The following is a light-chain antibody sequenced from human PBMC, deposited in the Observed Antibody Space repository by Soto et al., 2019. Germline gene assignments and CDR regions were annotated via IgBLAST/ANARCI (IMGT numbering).Light chain of an antibody. J-gene: IGLJ7*01. CDR2: EVS. CDR1: SSDVGSHNY. Sequence: QSALTQPASVSGSPGQSITISCTGSSSDVGSHNYVSWYQQHPGKAPKLVIYEVSNRPSGVSNRFSGFKFGNTASLAISGLQAEDEADYHCSSYSSSGTPFVFGTGTQLTVL. CDR3: SSYSSSGTPFV. V-gene: IGLV2-14*01.